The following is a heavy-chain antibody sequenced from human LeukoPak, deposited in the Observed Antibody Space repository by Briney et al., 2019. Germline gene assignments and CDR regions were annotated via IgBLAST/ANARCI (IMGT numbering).Heavy chain of an antibody. J-gene: IGHJ4*02. CDR3: ASGGPYSGYIY. CDR1: GGSVSSGTYY. Sequence: SSETLSLTCTVSGGSVSSGTYYWSWIRQPPGKGLEWIGYVFNSGSTNYNPSLKSRVAISVDKPKNQFSLKVSSVTAADTAVYYCASGGPYSGYIYWGQGCLVTVSS. V-gene: IGHV4-61*01. CDR2: VFNSGST. D-gene: IGHD5-12*01.